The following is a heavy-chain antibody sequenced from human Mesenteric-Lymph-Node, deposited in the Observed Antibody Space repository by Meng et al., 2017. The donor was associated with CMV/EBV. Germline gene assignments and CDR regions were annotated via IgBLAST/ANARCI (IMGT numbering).Heavy chain of an antibody. CDR2: INPNGGLT. D-gene: IGHD2-21*01. CDR3: VRDVAYMDV. Sequence: ASVKVSCKASGYIFMSYYIHWVRQAPGQGLEWMGWINPNGGLTKYSSKFQGRVTMTREVSISTAYMELRRLTSDDTAVYYCVRDVAYMDVWGQGSSVTVSS. V-gene: IGHV1-2*02. J-gene: IGHJ6*02. CDR1: GYIFMSYY.